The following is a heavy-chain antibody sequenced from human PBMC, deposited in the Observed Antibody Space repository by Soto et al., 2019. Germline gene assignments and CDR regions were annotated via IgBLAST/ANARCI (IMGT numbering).Heavy chain of an antibody. Sequence: EVQLVESGGGLVKPGGSLRLSCAASGFTFSSYSMNWVRQAPGKGLEWVSSISSSSSYIYYADSVKGRFTISRDNAKNSLYLQMNSLRAEDTAVYYCARGDYTAGWVLETAADGDDAFDIWGQGTMVTVSS. D-gene: IGHD5-18*01. J-gene: IGHJ3*02. CDR3: ARGDYTAGWVLETAADGDDAFDI. CDR1: GFTFSSYS. CDR2: ISSSSSYI. V-gene: IGHV3-21*01.